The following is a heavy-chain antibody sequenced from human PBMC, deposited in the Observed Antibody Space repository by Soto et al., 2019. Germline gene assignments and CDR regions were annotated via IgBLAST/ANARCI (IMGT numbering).Heavy chain of an antibody. CDR2: SIPIFGPT. J-gene: IGHJ6*02. CDR3: ARGIYSSNRNYGMDV. V-gene: IGHV1-69*06. Sequence: SVQVYCKASGGTFSTYASSWVRQAPGQGLEWMGGSIPIFGPTNYAQKFQGRANITADKSTSTAYMELSSLRSEDTAIYYCARGIYSSNRNYGMDVWGQGTTVTVSS. CDR1: GGTFSTYA. D-gene: IGHD6-13*01.